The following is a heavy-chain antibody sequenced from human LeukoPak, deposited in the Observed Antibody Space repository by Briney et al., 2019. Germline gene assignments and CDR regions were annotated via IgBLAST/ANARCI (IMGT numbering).Heavy chain of an antibody. J-gene: IGHJ4*02. CDR3: ARDLGYSYGLQIDY. D-gene: IGHD5-18*01. Sequence: GASVKVSCKASGYTFTSYGISWVRQAPGQGLEWMGWISAYNGNTNYAQKLQGRVTMTTDTSTSTDYMELRSLRSDDTAVYYCARDLGYSYGLQIDYWGQGTLVTVSS. V-gene: IGHV1-18*01. CDR2: ISAYNGNT. CDR1: GYTFTSYG.